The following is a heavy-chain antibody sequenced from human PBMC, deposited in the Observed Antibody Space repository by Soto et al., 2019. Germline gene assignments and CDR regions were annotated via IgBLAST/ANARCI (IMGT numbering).Heavy chain of an antibody. CDR3: ARRRRDYAVSYYYYYMDV. J-gene: IGHJ6*03. V-gene: IGHV4-31*03. CDR1: GGSISSGGYY. Sequence: QVQLQESGPGLVKPSQTLSLTCTVSGGSISSGGYYWSWIRQHPGKGLEWIGYIYYSGSTSYNPSLKSRVTMSGDTSTTPLSRKLGSVPAADTAVYYCARRRRDYAVSYYYYYMDVWGKGTTVTVSS. CDR2: IYYSGST. D-gene: IGHD4-17*01.